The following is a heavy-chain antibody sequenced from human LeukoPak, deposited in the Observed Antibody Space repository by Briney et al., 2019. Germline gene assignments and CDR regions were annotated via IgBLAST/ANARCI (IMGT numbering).Heavy chain of an antibody. CDR1: GGSISSYH. D-gene: IGHD5-12*01. V-gene: IGHV4-59*08. CDR3: ARLTATFWFDP. Sequence: SETLSLTCTVSGGSISSYHWSWIRQPPGKGLEWIWYIYYSGSTNYNPSLKSRVTISVDTSKNQFSLKLSSVTAADTAVYYCARLTATFWFDPWGQGTLVTVSS. J-gene: IGHJ5*02. CDR2: IYYSGST.